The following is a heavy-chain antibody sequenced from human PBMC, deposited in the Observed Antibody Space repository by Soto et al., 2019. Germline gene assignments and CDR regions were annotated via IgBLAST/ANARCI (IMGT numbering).Heavy chain of an antibody. J-gene: IGHJ5*02. CDR2: IIPIFGTA. CDR1: GGTFSSYA. D-gene: IGHD6-19*01. CDR3: ARQTRGWSRVRFDP. V-gene: IGHV1-69*01. Sequence: QVQLVQSGAEVKKPGSSVKVYCKASGGTFSSYAISWVRQAPGQGLEWMGGIIPIFGTANYAQKFQGRVTITADESTSTAYMELSSLRSEETAVYYCARQTRGWSRVRFDPWGQGTLVTVSS.